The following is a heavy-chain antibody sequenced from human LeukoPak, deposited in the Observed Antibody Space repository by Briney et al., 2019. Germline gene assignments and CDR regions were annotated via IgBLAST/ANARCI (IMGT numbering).Heavy chain of an antibody. J-gene: IGHJ4*02. Sequence: GGSLRLSCAASGFTFSSYAMSWVRQAPGKGLEWVSAISGSGGSTYYADSVKGRFTISRDNAKNSLYLQMNSLRAEDTAVYFCARRRYNWNAIDYWGQGTLVTVSS. D-gene: IGHD1-20*01. CDR2: ISGSGGST. CDR1: GFTFSSYA. CDR3: ARRRYNWNAIDY. V-gene: IGHV3-23*01.